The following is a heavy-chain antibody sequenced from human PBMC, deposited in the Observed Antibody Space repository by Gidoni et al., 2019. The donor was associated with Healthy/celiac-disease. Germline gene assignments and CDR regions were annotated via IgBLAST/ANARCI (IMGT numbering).Heavy chain of an antibody. J-gene: IGHJ5*02. D-gene: IGHD3-10*01. CDR3: AKDFSGFLWFGELRNWFDP. V-gene: IGHV3-23*01. CDR1: GFTFSSYA. CDR2: ISVIGGST. Sequence: EVQLLESGGGLVQPGGSMRLSWAASGFTFSSYAMSWVRQAPGKGLEWVSAISVIGGSTYYADSVKGRFTISRDNSKNTLYLQMNSLRAEDTAVYYCAKDFSGFLWFGELRNWFDPWGQGTLVTVSS.